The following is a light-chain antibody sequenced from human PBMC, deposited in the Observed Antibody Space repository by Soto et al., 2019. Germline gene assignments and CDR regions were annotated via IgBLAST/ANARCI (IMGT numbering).Light chain of an antibody. CDR1: QSVSSN. CDR3: QQYNNWPLT. J-gene: IGKJ4*01. V-gene: IGKV3-15*01. Sequence: EIVITQSPATLSVSQGERATLSCRASQSVSSNLAWYQQKPGQAPRRLIYGASTRATGIPARFSGSGSGTEFTLTISSLQSEDFAVYYCQQYNNWPLTFGGGTKVDIK. CDR2: GAS.